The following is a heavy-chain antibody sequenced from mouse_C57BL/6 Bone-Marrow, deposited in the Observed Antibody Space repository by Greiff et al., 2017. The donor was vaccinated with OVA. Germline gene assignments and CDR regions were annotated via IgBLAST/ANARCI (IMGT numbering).Heavy chain of an antibody. D-gene: IGHD2-4*01. CDR1: GYTFTSYG. J-gene: IGHJ4*01. Sequence: QVQLQQSGAELARPGASVKLSCKASGYTFTSYGISWVKQRTGQGLEWIGEIYPRSGNTYYNEKFKGKATLTADKSSSTAYMQLSSLTSEDSAVYFCARVGVYYDPYYAMDYWGQGTSVTVSS. V-gene: IGHV1-81*01. CDR3: ARVGVYYDPYYAMDY. CDR2: IYPRSGNT.